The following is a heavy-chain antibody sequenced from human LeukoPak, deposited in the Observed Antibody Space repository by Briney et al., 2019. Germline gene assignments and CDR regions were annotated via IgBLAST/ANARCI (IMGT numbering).Heavy chain of an antibody. CDR1: GGSISSYY. Sequence: SETLSLTCTVSGGSISSYYWSWLRQPPGKGLEWIGYIYDIKNSNYNPSLKSRVTISVDTSKKQFSLKLSSVTAADTAVYYCARSFGSGRYYSFDYWGQGTLVTVSS. J-gene: IGHJ4*02. CDR3: ARSFGSGRYYSFDY. CDR2: IYDIKNS. D-gene: IGHD3-10*01. V-gene: IGHV4-59*01.